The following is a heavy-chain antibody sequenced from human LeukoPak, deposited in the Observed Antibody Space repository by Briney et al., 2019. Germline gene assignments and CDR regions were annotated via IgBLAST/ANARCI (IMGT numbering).Heavy chain of an antibody. D-gene: IGHD2-15*01. Sequence: GASVKVSCKASGGTFRSYAISWVRQAPGQGLEWMGGIIPIFDIANYAQKFQGRVTITADKSTSTAYMELSSLRSEDTAVYYCARGRGGKYCSGGSCYSYDYYYYYMDVWAKGPRSPSP. V-gene: IGHV1-69*10. CDR3: ARGRGGKYCSGGSCYSYDYYYYYMDV. CDR2: IIPIFDIA. CDR1: GGTFRSYA. J-gene: IGHJ6*03.